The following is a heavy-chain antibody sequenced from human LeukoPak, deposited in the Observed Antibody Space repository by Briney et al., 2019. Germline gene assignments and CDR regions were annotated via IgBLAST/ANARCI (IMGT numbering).Heavy chain of an antibody. V-gene: IGHV3-53*01. CDR3: ATRIAAGGLFFFDY. Sequence: PGGSLRLSCAASGLIVNGKYMSWVRQAPGKGLEWVSGIHTNDKTYYADSVKGRFTISRDNSKNTLFLQMNTLRAEDTAVYYCATRIAAGGLFFFDYWGQGTLVTVSS. D-gene: IGHD6-13*01. CDR1: GLIVNGKY. CDR2: IHTNDKT. J-gene: IGHJ4*02.